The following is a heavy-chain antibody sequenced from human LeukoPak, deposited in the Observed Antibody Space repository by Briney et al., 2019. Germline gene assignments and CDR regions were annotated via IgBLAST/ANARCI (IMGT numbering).Heavy chain of an antibody. J-gene: IGHJ4*02. CDR3: AKDKRITMVRGVIMY. Sequence: PGGSLRLSCAASGFTFSSYAMSWVRQAPGKGLEWVSAISGSGGSTYYADSVKGRFTISRDNSKNTLYLQMNSLRAEDTAVYYCAKDKRITMVRGVIMYWGQGTLVTVSS. CDR2: ISGSGGST. V-gene: IGHV3-23*01. CDR1: GFTFSSYA. D-gene: IGHD3-10*01.